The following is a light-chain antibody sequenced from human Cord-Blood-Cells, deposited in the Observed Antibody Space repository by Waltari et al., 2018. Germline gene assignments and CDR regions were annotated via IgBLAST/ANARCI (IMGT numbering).Light chain of an antibody. CDR2: WAS. J-gene: IGKJ2*01. CDR1: QSVLYSSNNKNY. V-gene: IGKV4-1*01. CDR3: QQYYSTPYT. Sequence: DIVMTQSPDYLVVSLGERAPINCKSSQSVLYSSNNKNYLAWYQQKPGQPPKLLIYWASTRESGVPDRFSGSGSGTDFTLTISSLQAEDVAVYYCQQYYSTPYTFGQGTKLEIK.